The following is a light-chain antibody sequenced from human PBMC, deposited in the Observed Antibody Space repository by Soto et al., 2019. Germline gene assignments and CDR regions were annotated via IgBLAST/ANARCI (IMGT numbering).Light chain of an antibody. CDR3: QQSYSTPPT. CDR1: QSISSY. V-gene: IGKV1-39*01. J-gene: IGKJ1*01. Sequence: DVHMTQSASSLSASVGYRVTITCRASQSISSYLNWYQQKLGKAPKLLIYAASSLQSGVPSRFSGSGYGTDFNLTISSLQTEDFATYYCQQSYSTPPTFGQGTKVDIK. CDR2: AAS.